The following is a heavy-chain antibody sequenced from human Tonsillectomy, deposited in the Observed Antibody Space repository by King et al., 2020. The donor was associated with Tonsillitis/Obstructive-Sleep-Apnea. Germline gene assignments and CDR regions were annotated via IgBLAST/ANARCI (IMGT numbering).Heavy chain of an antibody. CDR1: GYRFTSYW. D-gene: IGHD4-11*01. V-gene: IGHV5-51*01. J-gene: IGHJ4*02. CDR2: IYPGDSDT. CDR3: ARLLGLNTVTTWAFDY. Sequence: EVQLVESGAEVKKPGESLKISCKGSGYRFTSYWIGWVRQMPGKGLEWMGIIYPGDSDTRYSPSFRGQVTISADKSISTAYLQWSSLKASDTAIYYCARLLGLNTVTTWAFDYWGQGTLVTVSS.